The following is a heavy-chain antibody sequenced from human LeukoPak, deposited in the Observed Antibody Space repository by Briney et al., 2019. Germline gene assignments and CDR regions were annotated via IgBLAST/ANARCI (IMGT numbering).Heavy chain of an antibody. Sequence: PSETLSLTCTVSGDSISTGGYYWAWIRQHRERGLEWTGYIYYSGSTHYNPSLQSRVTIPVDTSKNQFSLNLNSVTAADTAVYYCARVIVVVPIGVYHYYAMDVWGQGTTVTVSS. CDR2: IYYSGST. V-gene: IGHV4-31*03. CDR3: ARVIVVVPIGVYHYYAMDV. D-gene: IGHD2-2*01. J-gene: IGHJ6*02. CDR1: GDSISTGGYY.